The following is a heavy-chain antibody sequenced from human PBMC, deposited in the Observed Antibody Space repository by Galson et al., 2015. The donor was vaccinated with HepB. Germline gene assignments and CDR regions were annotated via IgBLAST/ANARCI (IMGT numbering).Heavy chain of an antibody. Sequence: LSLTCTVSGGSIGSGSYSWVWIRQPPGKGLEWIGNVSYSGSSFYNPSLKSRVTMSVDASKNQSSLKLSSVTAADTAVYYCARCRGGSCYSTNFADDWGQGTLVTVSS. V-gene: IGHV4-39*01. CDR2: VSYSGSS. CDR3: ARCRGGSCYSTNFADD. J-gene: IGHJ4*02. D-gene: IGHD2-15*01. CDR1: GGSIGSGSYS.